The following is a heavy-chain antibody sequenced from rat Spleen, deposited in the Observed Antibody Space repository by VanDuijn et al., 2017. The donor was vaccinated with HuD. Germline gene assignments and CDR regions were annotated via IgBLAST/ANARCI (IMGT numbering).Heavy chain of an antibody. Sequence: EVQLQESGPGLVKPSQSLSLTCSVTVYSTTSSYRWSWIRKFPGNKLEWMGYINSAGSTNYNPSLKSRISITRDTSKNQFFLQVNSVNTEDTATYYCAKTTVAYYYVLDAWGQGASVTVSS. CDR1: VYSTTSSYR. CDR2: INSAGST. D-gene: IGHD1-3*01. J-gene: IGHJ4*01. CDR3: AKTTVAYYYVLDA. V-gene: IGHV3-3*01.